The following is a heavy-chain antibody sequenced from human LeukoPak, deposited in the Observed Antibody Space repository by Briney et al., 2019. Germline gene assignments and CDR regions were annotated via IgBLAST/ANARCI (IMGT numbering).Heavy chain of an antibody. CDR3: ARGGGSGWYVDY. D-gene: IGHD6-19*01. CDR1: DVCFSGYY. Sequence: SETLSLSCAVYDVCFSGYYWRWIRQPPGKGLEWIGEINHSGSTNYNPSLKSRVTISVDTSKNQFSLKLSSVTAADTAVYYCARGGGSGWYVDYWGQGTLVTVSS. CDR2: INHSGST. V-gene: IGHV4-34*01. J-gene: IGHJ4*02.